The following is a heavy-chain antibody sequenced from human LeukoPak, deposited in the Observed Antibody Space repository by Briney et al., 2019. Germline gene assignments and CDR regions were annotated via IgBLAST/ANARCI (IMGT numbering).Heavy chain of an antibody. Sequence: GGSLRLSCSASGFTFSSYEMIWVRQAPGKGLEWLSYIRSSGSDIYYADSVKGRFTISRDSAKNSLYLQMNSLRAEDTVVYYCARGGIVGATTGFDYWGQGTLVTVSS. V-gene: IGHV3-48*03. CDR3: ARGGIVGATTGFDY. CDR2: IRSSGSDI. CDR1: GFTFSSYE. J-gene: IGHJ4*02. D-gene: IGHD1-26*01.